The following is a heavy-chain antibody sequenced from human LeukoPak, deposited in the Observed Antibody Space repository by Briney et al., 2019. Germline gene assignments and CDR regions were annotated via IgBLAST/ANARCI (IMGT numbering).Heavy chain of an antibody. D-gene: IGHD3-3*01. Sequence: PSETLSLTCTVSGGSISSSSYYWGWIRQPPGKGLEWIGSIYYSGSTYYNPSLKSRVTISVDTSKNQFSLKLSSVTAADMAVYYCARDSRYDFWSGRPRGGDAFDIWGQGTMVTVSS. J-gene: IGHJ3*02. CDR2: IYYSGST. CDR1: GGSISSSSYY. CDR3: ARDSRYDFWSGRPRGGDAFDI. V-gene: IGHV4-39*07.